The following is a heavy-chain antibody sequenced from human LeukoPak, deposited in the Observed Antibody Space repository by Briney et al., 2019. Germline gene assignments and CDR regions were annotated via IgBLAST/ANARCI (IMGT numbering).Heavy chain of an antibody. Sequence: ASVKLSCKASGFTFSNFGISWVRQAPGQGLEWMGWISGNNDNPNYGQKFQGRLTVTTDSSTSTAYMELRNLRSDDTAAYYCARDGTSTDDYWGQGTLVTVSS. CDR1: GFTFSNFG. V-gene: IGHV1-18*01. D-gene: IGHD2-2*01. J-gene: IGHJ4*02. CDR3: ARDGTSTDDY. CDR2: ISGNNDNP.